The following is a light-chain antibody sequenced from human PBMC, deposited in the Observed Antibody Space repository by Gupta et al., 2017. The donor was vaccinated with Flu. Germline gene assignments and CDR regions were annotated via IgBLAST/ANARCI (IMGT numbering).Light chain of an antibody. CDR2: NTN. CDR3: VLYMGSGLWV. CDR1: SGSVSATYY. V-gene: IGLV8-61*01. Sequence: QTVVTQEPSFSVSPGGTVTLTCGLSSGSVSATYYPGWCQQTPGQAPRTLIYNTNTRSSGVPDRFSGSIRGNKAALTITGAQADDESDYFCVLYMGSGLWVFGGGTKLTVL. J-gene: IGLJ3*02.